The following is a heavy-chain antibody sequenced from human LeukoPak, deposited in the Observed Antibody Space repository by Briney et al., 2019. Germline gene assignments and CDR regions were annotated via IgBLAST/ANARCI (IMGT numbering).Heavy chain of an antibody. D-gene: IGHD6-19*01. Sequence: SETLSLTCSVSGYSISSGNYWGWIRQPPGKGLEWIGSIYHSGSTYYNAPLRSRVTISVDTSKNQFSLKLSSVTAADTAVYYCVSSGYSSGWYYGYWGQGTLVTVSS. CDR2: IYHSGST. CDR1: GYSISSGNY. CDR3: VSSGYSSGWYYGY. V-gene: IGHV4-38-2*02. J-gene: IGHJ4*02.